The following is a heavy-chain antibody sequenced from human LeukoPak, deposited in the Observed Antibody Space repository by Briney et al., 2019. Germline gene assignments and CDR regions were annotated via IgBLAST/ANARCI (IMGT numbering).Heavy chain of an antibody. CDR2: INPNSGGT. CDR3: AKESSIAALAADY. CDR1: GYTFTGYY. V-gene: IGHV1-2*02. Sequence: ASVKVSCKASGYTFTGYYMHWVRQAPGQGLEWMGWINPNSGGTNYAQKFQGRVTMTRDTSISTAYMELSRLRSDDTAVYYCAKESSIAALAADYWGQGTLVTVSS. J-gene: IGHJ4*02. D-gene: IGHD6-6*01.